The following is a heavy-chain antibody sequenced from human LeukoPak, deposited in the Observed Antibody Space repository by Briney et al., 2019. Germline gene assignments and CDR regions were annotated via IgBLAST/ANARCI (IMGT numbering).Heavy chain of an antibody. V-gene: IGHV4-59*01. D-gene: IGHD3-10*01. J-gene: IGHJ4*02. CDR1: GGSISSYY. CDR3: AGAEDITMVRGDRGGYYFDY. Sequence: SETLSLTCTVSGGSISSYYWSWIRQPPGKGLEWIGYIYYSGSTNYNRSLNGRVTISVDTSKNHFSLKLSSVTAADTAVYYCAGAEDITMVRGDRGGYYFDYWGQGTLVTVSS. CDR2: IYYSGST.